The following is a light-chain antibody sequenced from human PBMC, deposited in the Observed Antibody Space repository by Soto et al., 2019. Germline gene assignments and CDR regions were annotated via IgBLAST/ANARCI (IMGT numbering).Light chain of an antibody. Sequence: QSVLTQPASVSGSPGQSITISCTGTSSDVGDYNYVSWYQQHPGKAPKLMIYEVSNRPSGVSNRFSGSKFGNTASLTISGLQAEDEADYYCSSHTGSRTLVFGGGTKVTVL. CDR2: EVS. CDR1: SSDVGDYNY. J-gene: IGLJ3*02. CDR3: SSHTGSRTLV. V-gene: IGLV2-14*01.